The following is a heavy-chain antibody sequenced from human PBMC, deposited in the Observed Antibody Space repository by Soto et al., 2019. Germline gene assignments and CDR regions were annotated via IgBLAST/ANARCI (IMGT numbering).Heavy chain of an antibody. CDR3: ARLPGIEVVPAAILYGMDV. V-gene: IGHV6-1*01. CDR1: GDSVSSNSAA. Sequence: SQTLSLTCAISGDSVSSNSAAWNLIRQSPSRGLEWLGRTYYRSKWYNDYAVSVKSRITINPDTSKNQFSLQLNSVTPEDTAVYYCARLPGIEVVPAAILYGMDVWGQGTTVTVSS. CDR2: TYYRSKWYN. D-gene: IGHD2-2*01. J-gene: IGHJ6*02.